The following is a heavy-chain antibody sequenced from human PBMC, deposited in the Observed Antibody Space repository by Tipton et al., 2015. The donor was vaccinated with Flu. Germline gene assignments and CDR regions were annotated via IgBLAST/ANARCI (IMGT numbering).Heavy chain of an antibody. D-gene: IGHD1-7*01. V-gene: IGHV4-39*07. CDR2: IYSSGST. CDR1: GASISSRSYY. Sequence: TLSLTCTVSGASISSRSYYWGWIRQPPGKGLEWIGCIYSSGSTYYNPSLKSRVTISLDTSKNQFSLKLSSVTAVDTAVYYCASFISEYNWNYGEGLDYWGQGTLVTVSS. CDR3: ASFISEYNWNYGEGLDY. J-gene: IGHJ4*02.